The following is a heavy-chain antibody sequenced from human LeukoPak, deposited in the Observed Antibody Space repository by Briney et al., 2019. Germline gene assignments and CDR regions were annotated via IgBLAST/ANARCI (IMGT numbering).Heavy chain of an antibody. CDR3: ARFDHRNPRFDY. D-gene: IGHD4-11*01. CDR1: NASITSAGYF. V-gene: IGHV4-31*03. J-gene: IGHJ4*02. CDR2: IDNSGST. Sequence: SQTLSLTCSVSNASITSAGYFWSWIRQHPGKGLEWIGWVNYIDNSGSTYDNPSLKSRVSMSLDTSKNEFSLKLTSMTAADTAVYFCARFDHRNPRFDYWGQGTLVTVSS.